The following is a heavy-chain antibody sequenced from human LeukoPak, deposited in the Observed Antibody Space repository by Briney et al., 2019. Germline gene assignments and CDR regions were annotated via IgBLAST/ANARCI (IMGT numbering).Heavy chain of an antibody. CDR3: ARRSPPHYDSSGYYYWFDP. V-gene: IGHV4-34*01. D-gene: IGHD3-22*01. CDR1: GGSFSGYY. CDR2: INHSGST. Sequence: PSETLSLTCAVYGGSFSGYYWSWIRQPPGKGLEWIGEINHSGSTNYNPSLKSRVTISVDTSKNQFSLKLSSVTAADTAVYYCARRSPPHYDSSGYYYWFDPWGQGTLVTVSS. J-gene: IGHJ5*02.